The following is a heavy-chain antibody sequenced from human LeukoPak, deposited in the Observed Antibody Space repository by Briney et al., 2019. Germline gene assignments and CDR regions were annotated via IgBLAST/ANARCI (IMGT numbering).Heavy chain of an antibody. CDR2: INSDGSST. CDR3: ASSSLRGSSSWYAGGNWFDP. J-gene: IGHJ5*02. CDR1: GYTFSSYW. D-gene: IGHD6-13*01. V-gene: IGHV3-74*01. Sequence: GGSLRLSCAASGYTFSSYWMHWVRQAPGKGLVWVSRINSDGSSTSYADSVKGRFTISRDNAKNTLYLQMNSLRAEDTAVYYCASSSLRGSSSWYAGGNWFDPWGQGTLVTVSS.